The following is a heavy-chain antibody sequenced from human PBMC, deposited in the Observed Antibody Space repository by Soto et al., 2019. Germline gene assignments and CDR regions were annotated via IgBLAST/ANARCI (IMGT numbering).Heavy chain of an antibody. CDR1: GFTFGNYW. J-gene: IGHJ4*02. Sequence: EVQLVESGGGLVQPGGSLRLSCAASGFTFGNYWMTWVRQAPGKGLEWVANIKQDGSEKYYVDSVKGRFTISRDNAKNSLYLQMNTLRAEDTAVYYCARSYYDCIWGSYPTNHWGQGTLVTVSS. CDR2: IKQDGSEK. CDR3: ARSYYDCIWGSYPTNH. D-gene: IGHD3-16*01. V-gene: IGHV3-7*01.